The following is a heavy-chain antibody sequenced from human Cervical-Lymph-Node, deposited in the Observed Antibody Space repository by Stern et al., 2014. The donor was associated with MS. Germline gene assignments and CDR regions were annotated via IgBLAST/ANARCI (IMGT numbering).Heavy chain of an antibody. CDR3: ARDVGLRIGYYYGMDV. J-gene: IGHJ6*02. CDR1: GYTFTSYG. Sequence: VQLVESGAEVKKPGASVKVSCKASGYTFTSYGISWVRQAPGQGLEWMGWISAYNGNTHYAQKLQGRVTMTTGTSTSTAYMELRSLRSDGTAVYYCARDVGLRIGYYYGMDVWGQGTTVTVSS. CDR2: ISAYNGNT. V-gene: IGHV1-18*01. D-gene: IGHD2/OR15-2a*01.